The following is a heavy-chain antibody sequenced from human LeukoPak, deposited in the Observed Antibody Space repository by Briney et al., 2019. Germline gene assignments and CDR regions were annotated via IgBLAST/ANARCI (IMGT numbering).Heavy chain of an antibody. CDR2: ISSSSSTI. D-gene: IGHD5/OR15-5a*01. Sequence: GGSLRLSCAASGFTCSNFGMNWVRQAPGKGLEWVSYISSSSSTIYYADSVKGRFTISRDNATNSLALQMNSLRAEDTAVYYCAGSVFDYWGQGTLVTVSS. J-gene: IGHJ4*02. CDR3: AGSVFDY. CDR1: GFTCSNFG. V-gene: IGHV3-48*01.